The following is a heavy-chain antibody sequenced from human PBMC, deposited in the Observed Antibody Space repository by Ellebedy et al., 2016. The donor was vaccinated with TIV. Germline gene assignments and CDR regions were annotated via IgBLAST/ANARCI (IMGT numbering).Heavy chain of an antibody. J-gene: IGHJ4*02. CDR2: INPNNGDT. V-gene: IGHV1-2*02. CDR1: GYIFTGYY. D-gene: IGHD2-8*01. CDR3: VRDLTNPLKGDY. Sequence: AAPVKVSCKASGYIFTGYYIHWVRQAPGQGLEWMAWINPNNGDTAFAQSLRGRVTLTTDTSISTAYMELSTLPSDDTAVYYCVRDLTNPLKGDYWGQGTLVTVSS.